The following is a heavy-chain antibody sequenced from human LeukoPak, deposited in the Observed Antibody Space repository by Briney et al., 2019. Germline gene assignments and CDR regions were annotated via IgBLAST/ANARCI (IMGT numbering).Heavy chain of an antibody. CDR1: GYTFTDYY. CDR2: INPNSGET. D-gene: IGHD4-11*01. CDR3: ARDRDYSNTERGFDF. V-gene: IGHV1-2*02. Sequence: ASVKVSCKTSGYTFTDYYIHWGRQAPGQGLEWMGWINPNSGETNSAQKFQGRVTMTGDSSISTAYMELSRVTSDDTAVYYCARDRDYSNTERGFDFWGQGTLVTVSS. J-gene: IGHJ4*02.